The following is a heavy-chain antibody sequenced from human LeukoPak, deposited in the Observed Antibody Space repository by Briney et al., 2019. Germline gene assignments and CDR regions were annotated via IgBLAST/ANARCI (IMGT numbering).Heavy chain of an antibody. CDR3: AGGYCSSTSCYAPRVH. V-gene: IGHV1-69*13. J-gene: IGHJ4*02. CDR1: GGTFSSYA. CDR2: IIPIFGTA. Sequence: ASVKVSCKASGGTFSSYAISWVRQAPEQGLEWMGWIIPIFGTANYAQKFQGRATITADESTSTAYMELSSLRSEDTAVYYCAGGYCSSTSCYAPRVHWGQGTLVTVSS. D-gene: IGHD2-2*01.